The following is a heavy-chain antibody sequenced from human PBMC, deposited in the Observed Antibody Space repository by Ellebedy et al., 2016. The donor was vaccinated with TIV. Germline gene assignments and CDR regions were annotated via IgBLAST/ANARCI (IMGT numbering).Heavy chain of an antibody. V-gene: IGHV3-74*01. J-gene: IGHJ4*02. D-gene: IGHD3-22*01. Sequence: GESLKISXEASGFIFSDYYVHWVRQAPGKGPVWVSRINSDGRDTVYADIVKGRFTISRDNVKGTLYLQMNGLSVDDTAVYYCARNPDYDSSGYLDYWGQGTQVIVSS. CDR3: ARNPDYDSSGYLDY. CDR2: INSDGRDT. CDR1: GFIFSDYY.